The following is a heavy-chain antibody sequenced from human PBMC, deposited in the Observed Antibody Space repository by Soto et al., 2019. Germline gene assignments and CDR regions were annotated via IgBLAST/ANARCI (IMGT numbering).Heavy chain of an antibody. D-gene: IGHD2-21*02. V-gene: IGHV4-34*01. CDR2: INHSGST. J-gene: IGHJ3*02. Sequence: SETLSLTCAVYGGSFSGYYWSWIRQPPGKGLEWIGEINHSGSTNYNPPLKSRVTISVDTSKNQFSLKLSSVTAADTAVYYCARALRHIVVVTAVGAFDIWGQGTMVTVSS. CDR1: GGSFSGYY. CDR3: ARALRHIVVVTAVGAFDI.